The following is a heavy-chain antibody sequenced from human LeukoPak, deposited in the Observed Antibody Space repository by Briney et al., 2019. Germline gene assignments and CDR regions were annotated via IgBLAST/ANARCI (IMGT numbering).Heavy chain of an antibody. CDR3: ARGVGDY. V-gene: IGHV4-39*07. CDR1: GGSINSSAYY. D-gene: IGHD3-3*01. J-gene: IGHJ4*02. Sequence: SETLSLTCTVSGGSINSSAYYWSWIRQPPGKGLEWIGEINHSGSTNYNPSLKSRVTISVDTSKNQFSLKLSSVTAADTAVYYCARGVGDYWGQGTLVTVSS. CDR2: INHSGST.